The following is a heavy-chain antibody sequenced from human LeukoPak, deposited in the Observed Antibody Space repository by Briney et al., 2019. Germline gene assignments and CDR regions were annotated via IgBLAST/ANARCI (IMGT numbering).Heavy chain of an antibody. V-gene: IGHV1-69*13. D-gene: IGHD6-19*01. CDR2: IIPIFGTA. CDR3: ARGASSGWYGTFFY. J-gene: IGHJ4*02. CDR1: GGTFSSYA. Sequence: ASVKVSCKASGGTFSSYAISWVRQAPGQGLEWMGGIIPIFGTANYAQKFQGRVTITADESTSTAYMELSSLRSEDTAVYYCARGASSGWYGTFFYWGQGTLVTVSS.